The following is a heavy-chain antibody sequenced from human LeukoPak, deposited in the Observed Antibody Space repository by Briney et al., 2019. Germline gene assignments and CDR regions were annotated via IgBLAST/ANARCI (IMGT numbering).Heavy chain of an antibody. CDR3: ARGGNYDGSRYAAWFFDV. V-gene: IGHV3-53*01. CDR2: IYVGGHT. Sequence: GSLRLSCEITGFVVFNNYMTWVRQAPGKGLEWVALIYVGGHTCHADSMRGRFAISSDNSENMLYLHMNNLRAEDTAVYYCARGGNYDGSRYAAWFFDVWGRGTLVTVSS. D-gene: IGHD6-25*01. CDR1: GFVVFNNY. J-gene: IGHJ2*01.